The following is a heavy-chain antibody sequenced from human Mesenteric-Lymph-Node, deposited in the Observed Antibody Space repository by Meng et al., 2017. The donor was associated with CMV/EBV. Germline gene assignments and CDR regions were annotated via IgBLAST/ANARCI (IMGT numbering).Heavy chain of an antibody. D-gene: IGHD3-16*01. Sequence: KVSCKGSGFSFTSYWIGWVRQRPGEGLELMGIIYPADSDTRYGPSFEGQVTISADEYINTTYLQWNSLRASDSGTYYCAKMLFSAFNWFDPWGQGTLVTVSS. CDR1: GFSFTSYW. J-gene: IGHJ5*02. V-gene: IGHV5-51*01. CDR2: IYPADSDT. CDR3: AKMLFSAFNWFDP.